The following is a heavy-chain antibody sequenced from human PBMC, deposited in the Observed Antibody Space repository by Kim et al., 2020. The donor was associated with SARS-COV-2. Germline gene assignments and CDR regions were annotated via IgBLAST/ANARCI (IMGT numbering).Heavy chain of an antibody. CDR2: INPSGGST. D-gene: IGHD3-10*01. V-gene: IGHV1-46*01. CDR3: ARAGRYYGSGSYWGPGMDV. J-gene: IGHJ6*02. Sequence: ASVKVSCKASGYTFTSYYMHWVRQAPGQGLEWMGIINPSGGSTSYAQKFQGRVTMTRDTSTSTVYMELSSLRSEDTAVYYCARAGRYYGSGSYWGPGMDVWGQGTTVTVSS. CDR1: GYTFTSYY.